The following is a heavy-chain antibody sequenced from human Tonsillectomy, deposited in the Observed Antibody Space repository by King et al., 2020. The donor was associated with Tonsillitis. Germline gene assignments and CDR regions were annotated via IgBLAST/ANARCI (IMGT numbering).Heavy chain of an antibody. CDR1: GFPFSSYT. CDR3: AKSHDYGDYGDYSMDV. Sequence: VQLVESGGGLVKPGGSLRLSCAASGFPFSSYTMNWVRQAPGKGLEWGANLTSGSTSIYYADSVRGRFTISRDNAKNSVFLQMNSLRGEDTAMYYCAKSHDYGDYGDYSMDVWGQGTTVIVSS. D-gene: IGHD4-17*01. V-gene: IGHV3-21*01. J-gene: IGHJ6*02. CDR2: LTSGSTSI.